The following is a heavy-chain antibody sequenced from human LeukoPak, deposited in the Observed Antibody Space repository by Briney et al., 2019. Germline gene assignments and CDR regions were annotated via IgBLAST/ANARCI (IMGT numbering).Heavy chain of an antibody. CDR2: ISYDGSKK. V-gene: IGHV3-30*18. J-gene: IGHJ6*01. Sequence: GGSLRLSCAASGFTFSNYGMHWVRQAPGKGLEWVAVISYDGSKKYDADSVKGRFIISRANSKNTLYLQMNSLRAEDTAVYYCSKAKYCTALSCSEGYAQDGLNCWGHEPTV. D-gene: IGHD2-8*02. CDR3: SKAKYCTALSCSEGYAQDGLNC. CDR1: GFTFSNYG.